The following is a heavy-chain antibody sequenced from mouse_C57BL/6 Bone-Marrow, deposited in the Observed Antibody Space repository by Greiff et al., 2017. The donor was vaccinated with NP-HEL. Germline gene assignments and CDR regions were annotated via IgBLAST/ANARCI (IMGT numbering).Heavy chain of an antibody. J-gene: IGHJ3*01. CDR3: ARGPRIFAY. V-gene: IGHV1-50*01. CDR1: GYTFTSYW. Sequence: QVQLQQPGAELVKPGASVKLSCKASGYTFTSYWMQWVKQRPGQGLEWIGEIDPSDSYTNYNQKFKGKATLTVDTSSSTAYMQLSSLTSEVSAVYYCARGPRIFAYWGQGTLVTVSA. CDR2: IDPSDSYT.